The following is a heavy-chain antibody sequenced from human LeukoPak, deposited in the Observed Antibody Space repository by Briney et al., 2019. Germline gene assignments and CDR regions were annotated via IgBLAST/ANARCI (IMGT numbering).Heavy chain of an antibody. V-gene: IGHV4-30-4*01. CDR1: GGSINSGDYY. CDR3: ARGGIVVVPAAISWFDP. J-gene: IGHJ5*02. D-gene: IGHD2-2*02. CDR2: IYYSGST. Sequence: PSETLSLTCTVSGGSINSGDYYWSWIRQPPGKGLEWIGYIYYSGSTYYNPSLKSRVTISVDTSKNQFSLKLSSVTAADTAVYYCARGGIVVVPAAISWFDPWGQGTLVTVSS.